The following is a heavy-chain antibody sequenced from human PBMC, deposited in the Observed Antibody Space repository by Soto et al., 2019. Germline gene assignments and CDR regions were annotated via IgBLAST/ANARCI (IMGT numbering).Heavy chain of an antibody. Sequence: GGSLRLSCAASGFTFSSYWMHWVRQAPGKGLVWVSRINRDGSSINYADSARGRVTISRDNAKNSLYLQMNSLRDEDTAVYYCTREASPLDYGGQGTVVTVS. CDR1: GFTFSSYW. J-gene: IGHJ4*02. CDR2: INRDGSSI. CDR3: TREASPLDY. V-gene: IGHV3-74*01.